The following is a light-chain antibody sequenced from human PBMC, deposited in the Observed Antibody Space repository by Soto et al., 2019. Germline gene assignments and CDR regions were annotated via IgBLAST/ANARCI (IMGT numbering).Light chain of an antibody. Sequence: DIQMTQSPSTLSASVGDRVTITCRVSQTISSSLAWYQQKPGKAPKLLIYDASSLESGVPSRFSGSGSGTEFTLTISGLQPDDFATYYRQQYNSYSPITFGQGTRLEIK. J-gene: IGKJ5*01. CDR2: DAS. CDR3: QQYNSYSPIT. CDR1: QTISSS. V-gene: IGKV1-5*01.